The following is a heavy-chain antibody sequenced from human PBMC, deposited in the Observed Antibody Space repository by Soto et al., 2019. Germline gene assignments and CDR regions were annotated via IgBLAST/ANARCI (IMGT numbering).Heavy chain of an antibody. CDR2: MSYNGSAQ. V-gene: IGHV3-30-3*01. Sequence: QVQLLESGGGVVQPGRSLRLSCAASGFTFSIYAMHWVRQAPGKGLEWVAVMSYNGSAQYYADSVKGRFTISRDNSKKTLYLQMNSLRPDDTAAYYCARDRGAWIRGGMDVWGQGTTVTVSS. CDR3: ARDRGAWIRGGMDV. D-gene: IGHD3-10*01. J-gene: IGHJ6*02. CDR1: GFTFSIYA.